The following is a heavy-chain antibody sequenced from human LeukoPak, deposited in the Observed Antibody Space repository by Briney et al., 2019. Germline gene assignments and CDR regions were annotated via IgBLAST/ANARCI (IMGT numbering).Heavy chain of an antibody. J-gene: IGHJ5*02. V-gene: IGHV3-23*01. CDR3: AKDQEAMVLYWFDP. D-gene: IGHD5-18*01. CDR2: ISGSGGTT. CDR1: GFTFSSYA. Sequence: GGSLRLSCAASGFTFSSYAMTWMRQAPGKGLEWVSTISGSGGTTYYADSVKSRFTISRDNSKNTLYLQMNSLRAEDTAVYYCAKDQEAMVLYWFDPWGQGTLVTVSS.